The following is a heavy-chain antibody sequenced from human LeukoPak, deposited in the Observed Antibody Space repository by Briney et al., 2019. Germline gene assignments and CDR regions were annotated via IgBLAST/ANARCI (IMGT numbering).Heavy chain of an antibody. J-gene: IGHJ2*01. CDR2: ISAYNGNT. D-gene: IGHD3-22*01. CDR1: GYTFTGYY. Sequence: GASVKVSCKASGYTFTGYYMHWVRQAPGQGLEWMGWISAYNGNTNYAQKLQGRVTMTTDTSTSTAYMELRSLRSDDTAVYYCARGRVDYYDSSGYQGYWYFDLWGRGTLVTVSS. V-gene: IGHV1-18*04. CDR3: ARGRVDYYDSSGYQGYWYFDL.